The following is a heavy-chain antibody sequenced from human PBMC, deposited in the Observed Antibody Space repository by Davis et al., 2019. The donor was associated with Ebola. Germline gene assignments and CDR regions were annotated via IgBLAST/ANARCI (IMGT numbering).Heavy chain of an antibody. J-gene: IGHJ3*02. Sequence: PGGSLRLSCSASGLSFSNYAIHWVRQAPGKGLEYVSSINSSGGSKNYADSVKGRFILSRDNSKNTLYLQMSSLRPEDTAVYYCVKESGWNYFSASAFDIWDQGALVTVSS. CDR1: GLSFSNYA. D-gene: IGHD1-7*01. V-gene: IGHV3-64D*06. CDR3: VKESGWNYFSASAFDI. CDR2: INSSGGSK.